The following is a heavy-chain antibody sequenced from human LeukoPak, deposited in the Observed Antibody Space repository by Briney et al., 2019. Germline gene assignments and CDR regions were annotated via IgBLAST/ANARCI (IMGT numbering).Heavy chain of an antibody. CDR1: GYTFTAYY. CDR3: ARSLGRYYYGSGSPADSLCY. CDR2: INPNSGGT. V-gene: IGHV1-2*02. Sequence: ASVKVSCKASGYTFTAYYIHWVRQAPGQGLEWMGWINPNSGGTNYAQKFQGRVTMTRDTSISTAYMELSRLRSDDTAVYYCARSLGRYYYGSGSPADSLCYWGQGTLVTVSS. D-gene: IGHD3-10*01. J-gene: IGHJ4*02.